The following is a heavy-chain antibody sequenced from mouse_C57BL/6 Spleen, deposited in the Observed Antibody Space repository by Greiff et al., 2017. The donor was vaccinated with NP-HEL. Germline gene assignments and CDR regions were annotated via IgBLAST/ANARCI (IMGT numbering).Heavy chain of an antibody. CDR2: INPYNGDT. J-gene: IGHJ3*01. Sequence: EVQLQQSGPELVKPGDSVKISCKASGYSFTGYFMYWVMQSHGKSLEWIGRINPYNGDTFYNQKFKGKATLTVDKSSSTAHMELRSLTSEDSAVYYCARSTDYGSSWAWFAYWGQGTLVTVSA. CDR1: GYSFTGYF. D-gene: IGHD1-1*01. CDR3: ARSTDYGSSWAWFAY. V-gene: IGHV1-20*01.